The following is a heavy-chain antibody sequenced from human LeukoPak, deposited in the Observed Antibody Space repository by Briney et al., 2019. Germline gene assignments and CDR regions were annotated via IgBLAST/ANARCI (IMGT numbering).Heavy chain of an antibody. V-gene: IGHV3-23*01. CDR1: GFTFSSYA. D-gene: IGHD3-3*01. CDR2: ISVSGGST. J-gene: IGHJ4*02. Sequence: GGSLRLSCAASGFTFSSYAMNGVRQAPGKGLEWVSAISVSGGSTYYADSVKGRFTISRDNSKNTLYLQMNSLRAEDTALYYCAKGLRFLEWLSSFDYWGQGTLVTVSS. CDR3: AKGLRFLEWLSSFDY.